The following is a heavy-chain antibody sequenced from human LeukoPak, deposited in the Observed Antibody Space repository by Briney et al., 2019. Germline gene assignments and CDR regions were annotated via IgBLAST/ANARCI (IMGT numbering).Heavy chain of an antibody. CDR2: ISPNVGIT. J-gene: IGHJ4*02. D-gene: IGHD2-2*02. CDR3: ACLPATIPFDY. V-gene: IGHV3-23*01. CDR1: GFTFRTYA. Sequence: PGASLRLSCAASGFTFRTYAMSWVRQAPGKGLEWVSTISPNVGITYYADSVKGRFTISRDNSKNTLYLQMDSLRGEDTAVYYCACLPATIPFDYWGQGTLVTVSS.